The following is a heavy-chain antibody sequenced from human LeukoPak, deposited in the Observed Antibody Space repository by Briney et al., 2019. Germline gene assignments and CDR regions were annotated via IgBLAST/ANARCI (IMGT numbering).Heavy chain of an antibody. CDR2: ISYDGSSK. J-gene: IGHJ4*02. CDR3: ARGGGWPASFDY. CDR1: GFTFSSYG. V-gene: IGHV3-30*03. Sequence: SGGSLRLSCAASGFTFSSYGMHWVRQAPGKGLEWVAVISYDGSSKYYADSVKGRFTISRDNSKNTLYLQMNSLRAEDTAVYYCARGGGWPASFDYWGQGTLVTVSS. D-gene: IGHD1-26*01.